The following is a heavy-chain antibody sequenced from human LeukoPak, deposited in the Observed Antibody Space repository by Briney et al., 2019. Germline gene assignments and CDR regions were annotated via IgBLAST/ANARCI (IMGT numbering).Heavy chain of an antibody. J-gene: IGHJ4*02. CDR1: GYTFTGYY. CDR2: INPNSGGT. Sequence: ASVKVSCKASGYTFTGYYMHWVRQAPGQGLEWMGWINPNSGGTNYAQKFQGRVTMTRDTSISTAYMELSRLRSDDTAVYYCARGTVSRGWRGYDFDYWGQGTLVTVSS. CDR3: ARGTVSRGWRGYDFDY. V-gene: IGHV1-2*02. D-gene: IGHD6-19*01.